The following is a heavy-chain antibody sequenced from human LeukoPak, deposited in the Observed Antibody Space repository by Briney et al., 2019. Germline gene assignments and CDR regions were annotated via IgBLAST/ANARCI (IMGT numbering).Heavy chain of an antibody. CDR1: GFTFSNAW. Sequence: PGGSLRLSCAASGFTFSNAWMNWVRQAPGKGLEWVGRMKPKTDGETTEYAAPVKDRFSISRDDSKSMMYLQMNSLKTEDTAVYYCITPLPYSAQGGQGTLVTVSS. V-gene: IGHV3-15*07. CDR2: MKPKTDGETT. J-gene: IGHJ4*02. D-gene: IGHD2-21*01. CDR3: ITPLPYSAQ.